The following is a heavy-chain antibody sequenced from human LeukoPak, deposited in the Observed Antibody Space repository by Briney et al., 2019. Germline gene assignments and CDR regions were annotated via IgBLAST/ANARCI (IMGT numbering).Heavy chain of an antibody. Sequence: GGSLRLSCAASEFTIDDYAMTWVRQAPGKGLEWVSTINWSGESTDYADSVKGRFTTSRDNAKNSLYLQMNSLRAEDTASYYCAKLGGRDRGSYSGPGYWGQGTLVTVSS. V-gene: IGHV3-20*04. CDR2: INWSGEST. CDR1: EFTIDDYA. CDR3: AKLGGRDRGSYSGPGY. D-gene: IGHD1-26*01. J-gene: IGHJ4*02.